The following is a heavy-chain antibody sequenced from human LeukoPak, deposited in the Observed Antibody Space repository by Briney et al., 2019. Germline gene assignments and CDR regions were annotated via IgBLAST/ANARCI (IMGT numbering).Heavy chain of an antibody. CDR2: INPNSGGT. D-gene: IGHD6-19*01. CDR1: GYTFTGYY. Sequence: GASVKVSCKASGYTFTGYYMHWVRQAPGQGLEWMGWINPNSGGTNYAQKFQGRVTMTRDTSISTAYMELSRLRSDDTAVYYCARDPLYSSGWYSDYWGQGTLVTVSS. CDR3: ARDPLYSSGWYSDY. V-gene: IGHV1-2*02. J-gene: IGHJ4*02.